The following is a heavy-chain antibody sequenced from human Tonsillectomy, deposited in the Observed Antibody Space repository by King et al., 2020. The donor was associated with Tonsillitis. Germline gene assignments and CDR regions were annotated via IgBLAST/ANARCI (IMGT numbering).Heavy chain of an antibody. J-gene: IGHJ4*02. D-gene: IGHD3-22*01. CDR3: ARDRGEADSSPNY. Sequence: QFQLVQSGAEVKKPGSSVKVSCKASGGTFSSYAISWVRQAPGQGLEWMGRIIPILGIANYSQKFQGRGTLAADKSTSTAYMELSSLRSEDTAVYYCARDRGEADSSPNYWGQGTLVTVSS. CDR2: IIPILGIA. CDR1: GGTFSSYA. V-gene: IGHV1-69*04.